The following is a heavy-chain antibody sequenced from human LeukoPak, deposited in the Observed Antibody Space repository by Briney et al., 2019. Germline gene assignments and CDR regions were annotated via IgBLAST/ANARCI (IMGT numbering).Heavy chain of an antibody. J-gene: IGHJ4*02. Sequence: ASVKVSCKASGYTFTSYGISWVRQAPGQGLEWMGWISAYNGNTNYAQKLQGRVTMTTDTSTSTAHMELRSLRSDDTAVYYCARDEVPAGSELPSDYWGQGTLVTVSS. CDR3: ARDEVPAGSELPSDY. D-gene: IGHD2-2*01. CDR2: ISAYNGNT. CDR1: GYTFTSYG. V-gene: IGHV1-18*01.